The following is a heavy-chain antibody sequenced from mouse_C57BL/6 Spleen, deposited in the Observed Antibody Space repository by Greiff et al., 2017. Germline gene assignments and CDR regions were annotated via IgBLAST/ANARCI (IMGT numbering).Heavy chain of an antibody. Sequence: QVQLQQSGPELVKPGASVKISCKASGYAFSSSWMNWVKQRPGKGLEWIGRIYPGDGDTNYNGKFKGKATLTADKSSSTAYMQLSSLTSEDSAVYFCARYYSNCVGAMDYWGQGASVTVSS. CDR1: GYAFSSSW. D-gene: IGHD2-5*01. J-gene: IGHJ4*01. CDR3: ARYYSNCVGAMDY. CDR2: IYPGDGDT. V-gene: IGHV1-82*01.